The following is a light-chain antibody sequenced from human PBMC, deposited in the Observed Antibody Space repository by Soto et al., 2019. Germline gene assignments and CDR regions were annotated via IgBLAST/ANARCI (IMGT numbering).Light chain of an antibody. CDR1: SSDVGAYNY. V-gene: IGLV2-11*01. CDR3: CSYAGGSWV. CDR2: DVT. J-gene: IGLJ3*02. Sequence: QSALTQPRSVSGSPGQSVTISCTGTSSDVGAYNYVSWYQHHPGKAPKLIIYDVTKRPSGVPDRFSGSKSGNTASLTISGLQAEFEADYYCCSYAGGSWVFGGGTQLTVL.